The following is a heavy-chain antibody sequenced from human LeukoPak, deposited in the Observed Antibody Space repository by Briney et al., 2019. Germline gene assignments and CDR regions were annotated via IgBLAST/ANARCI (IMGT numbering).Heavy chain of an antibody. CDR2: IYHSGST. J-gene: IGHJ4*02. V-gene: IGHV4-38-2*02. D-gene: IGHD3-3*01. CDR3: AIYHFWRSYHDY. Sequence: ASETLSLXCTVSSYSSSSGYYWGWILQSPGKGLEWIGSIYHSGSTYYNPSLKSRVTISVDRSKNQFSLKLSSVTAADTAVYYCAIYHFWRSYHDYWGQGTLVTVSS. CDR1: SYSSSSGYY.